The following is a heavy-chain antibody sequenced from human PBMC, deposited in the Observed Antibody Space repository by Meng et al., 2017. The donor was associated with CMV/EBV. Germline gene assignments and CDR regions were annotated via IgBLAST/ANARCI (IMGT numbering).Heavy chain of an antibody. V-gene: IGHV3-48*04. CDR3: ARAPPWYGSSSEESSWFDP. CDR2: ITSDSSTI. D-gene: IGHD6-6*01. J-gene: IGHJ5*02. CDR1: GFTFSSYS. Sequence: GESLKISCAASGFTFSSYSMNWVRQAPGKGLEWVSCITSDSSTIYYADSVKGRFTISRDNAKNSLYLQMNSLRADDTAVYFCARAPPWYGSSSEESSWFDPWGQGTLVTVSS.